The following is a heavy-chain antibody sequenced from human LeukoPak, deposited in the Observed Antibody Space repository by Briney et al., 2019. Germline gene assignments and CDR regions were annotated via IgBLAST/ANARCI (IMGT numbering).Heavy chain of an antibody. D-gene: IGHD1-14*01. V-gene: IGHV4-59*06. J-gene: IGHJ4*02. Sequence: PSETLSLTCTVSGGSISSYYWSWIRQPPGKGLEWIGYIYYSGSTYYNPSLKSRVTISVDTSKNQFSLKLSSVTAADTAVYYCASVPRNLGADYWGQGTLVTVSS. CDR1: GGSISSYY. CDR3: ASVPRNLGADY. CDR2: IYYSGST.